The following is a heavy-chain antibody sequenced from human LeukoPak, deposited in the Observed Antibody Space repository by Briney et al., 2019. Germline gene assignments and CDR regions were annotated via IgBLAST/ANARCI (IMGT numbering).Heavy chain of an antibody. CDR1: GYTFTSYG. V-gene: IGHV1-18*01. CDR3: AREGGDIVVVVAATQSEFGYFDY. Sequence: GASVKVSCKASGYTFTSYGISWVRQAPGQGLEWMGWISAYNGNTNYAQKLQGRVTMTTDTSTSTAYMELRSLRSDDTAVYYCAREGGDIVVVVAATQSEFGYFDYWGQGTLVTVSS. D-gene: IGHD2-15*01. J-gene: IGHJ4*02. CDR2: ISAYNGNT.